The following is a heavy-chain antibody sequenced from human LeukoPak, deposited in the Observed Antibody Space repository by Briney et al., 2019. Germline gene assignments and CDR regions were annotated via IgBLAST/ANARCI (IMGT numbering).Heavy chain of an antibody. V-gene: IGHV1-69*13. Sequence: SVKVSCKASGGTFSSYAISWVRQAPGQGLEWMGGIRPIFGTANYAQKFQGRVTITADESTSTAYMELSSLRSEDTAVYYCARAPHYYGSGPCYFDYGGKGTLVTVSS. J-gene: IGHJ4*02. CDR2: IRPIFGTA. D-gene: IGHD3-10*01. CDR1: GGTFSSYA. CDR3: ARAPHYYGSGPCYFDY.